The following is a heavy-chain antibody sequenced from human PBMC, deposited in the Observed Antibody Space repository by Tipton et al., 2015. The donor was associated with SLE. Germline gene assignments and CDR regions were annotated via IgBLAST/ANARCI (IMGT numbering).Heavy chain of an antibody. V-gene: IGHV4-4*07. Sequence: TLSLTCTVSGGSISGYYWSWIRKPAGKGLEWIGRIYSSGSTIYNPPLKSRLTLPFDTAKNQFSLRVRSVTAADTAVYYCARGGGSYYDYWGQGTLVTVSS. CDR3: ARGGGSYYDY. CDR2: IYSSGST. CDR1: GGSISGYY. J-gene: IGHJ4*02. D-gene: IGHD1-26*01.